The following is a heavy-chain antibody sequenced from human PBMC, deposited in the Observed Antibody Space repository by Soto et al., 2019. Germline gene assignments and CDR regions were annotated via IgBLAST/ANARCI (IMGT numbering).Heavy chain of an antibody. V-gene: IGHV1-3*01. D-gene: IGHD3-22*01. Sequence: GASVKVSCKASGYTFTSYAMHWVRQAPGQRLEWMGWINAGNGNTKYSQKFQGRVTITRDTSASTAHMELSSLRSEDTAVYYCARDYYDSSGYYYFANWFDPWGQGTLVTVSS. CDR3: ARDYYDSSGYYYFANWFDP. CDR1: GYTFTSYA. CDR2: INAGNGNT. J-gene: IGHJ5*02.